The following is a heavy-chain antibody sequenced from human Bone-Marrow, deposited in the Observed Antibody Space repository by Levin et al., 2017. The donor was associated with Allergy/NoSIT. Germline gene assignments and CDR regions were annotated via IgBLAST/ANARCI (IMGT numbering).Heavy chain of an antibody. D-gene: IGHD1-14*01. CDR1: GFTVSSNY. Sequence: GESLKISCAASGFTVSSNYMSWVRQAPGKGLEWVSLIYSGDTTAYADSVKGRFTISRDNSKNTLYLQMNSLRAEDTAVYYCTFTGSQYWGQGTLVTVSS. V-gene: IGHV3-66*01. CDR2: IYSGDTT. CDR3: TFTGSQY. J-gene: IGHJ1*01.